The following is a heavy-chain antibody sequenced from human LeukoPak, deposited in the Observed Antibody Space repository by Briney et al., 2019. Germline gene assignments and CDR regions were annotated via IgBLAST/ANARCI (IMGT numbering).Heavy chain of an antibody. CDR1: GGSFSGYY. Sequence: PSETLSLTCAVYGGSFSGYYWSWIRQPPGKGLEWIGEINHSGCTNYNPSLKSRVTISVDTSKNQFSLKLSSVTAADTAVYYCARGPQDGLLHYWGQGTLVTVSS. CDR2: INHSGCT. V-gene: IGHV4-34*01. J-gene: IGHJ4*02. CDR3: ARGPQDGLLHY. D-gene: IGHD5-24*01.